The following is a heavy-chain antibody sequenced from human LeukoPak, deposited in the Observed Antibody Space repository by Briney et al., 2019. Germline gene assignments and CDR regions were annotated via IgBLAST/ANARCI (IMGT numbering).Heavy chain of an antibody. CDR2: ISFDGSNQ. V-gene: IGHV3-30*18. CDR3: AKSHPPTVTTEEGEYLQH. D-gene: IGHD4-17*01. Sequence: GGSLRLSCAASGFTFSSFGMHWVRQAPGQGLEWVAVISFDGSNQYYADSVKGRFTIYRDNFKNTVYLQMNSRRAEETVVYYCAKSHPPTVTTEEGEYLQHWGQGTRVTVSS. J-gene: IGHJ1*01. CDR1: GFTFSSFG.